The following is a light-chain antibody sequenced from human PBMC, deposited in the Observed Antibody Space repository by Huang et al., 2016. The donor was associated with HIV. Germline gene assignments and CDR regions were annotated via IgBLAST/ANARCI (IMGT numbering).Light chain of an antibody. CDR3: MQGLQAPPT. CDR1: QNLVHSDGHNR. CDR2: LSS. Sequence: EIVVTQSPLSLPVTPGQPASISCESSQNLVHSDGHNRLDWYLQKPGQSPQLLLFLSSNRAPGVSDRFSGSGSGTDFTLEISRVEAGDVGVYYCMQGLQAPPTFGQGTKLEI. J-gene: IGKJ2*01. V-gene: IGKV2-28*01.